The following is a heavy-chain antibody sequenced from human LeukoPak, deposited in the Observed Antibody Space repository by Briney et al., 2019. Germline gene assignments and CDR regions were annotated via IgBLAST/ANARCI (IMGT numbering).Heavy chain of an antibody. Sequence: PGGSLRLSCAASGFTVSSNYMSWVRQAPGKGLEWASVIYSGGSTYYADSVKGRFTISRDNSKNTLYLQMNDLRAEDTAVYYCIRELYNYGMDVWGQGTTVTVSS. V-gene: IGHV3-53*05. CDR1: GFTVSSNY. CDR2: IYSGGST. J-gene: IGHJ6*02. CDR3: IRELYNYGMDV.